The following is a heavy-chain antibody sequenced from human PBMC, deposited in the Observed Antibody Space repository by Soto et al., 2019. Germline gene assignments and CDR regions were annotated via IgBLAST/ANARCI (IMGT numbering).Heavy chain of an antibody. Sequence: SETLSLTCTVSGGSISSYYWSWIRQPPGKGLELIGYIYYSGSTKYNPSLKSRVTISVDTSKNQFSLKVNSVTAADTAVYYCARGNYYDSSGYFFYGMDVWGRGTTVTV. CDR2: IYYSGST. D-gene: IGHD3-22*01. J-gene: IGHJ6*02. CDR3: ARGNYYDSSGYFFYGMDV. CDR1: GGSISSYY. V-gene: IGHV4-59*01.